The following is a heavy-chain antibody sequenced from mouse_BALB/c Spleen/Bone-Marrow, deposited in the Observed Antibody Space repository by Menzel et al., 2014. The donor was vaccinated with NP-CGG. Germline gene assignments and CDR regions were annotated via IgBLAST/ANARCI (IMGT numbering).Heavy chain of an antibody. Sequence: EVHLVESGGGLVQPGGSLRLSCATSGFTFTDYYMSWARQPPGKALEWLGFIRNKANGYTTEYSASVKGRFTISRDNSQSILYLQMNTLRAEDSATYYCARDDYYAMDYWGQGTSVTVSS. V-gene: IGHV7-3*02. J-gene: IGHJ4*01. CDR3: ARDDYYAMDY. CDR2: IRNKANGYTT. CDR1: GFTFTDYY.